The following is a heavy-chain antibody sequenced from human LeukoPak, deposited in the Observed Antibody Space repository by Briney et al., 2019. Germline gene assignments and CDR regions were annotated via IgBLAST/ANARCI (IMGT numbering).Heavy chain of an antibody. J-gene: IGHJ4*02. Sequence: EAGGSLRLSCAASGFTFSSYWVHWVRQAPGKGLVWVSHVNTDGSGTSYADSVKGRFTISRDNAKNTLYLQMNGLRAEDTAVYYCARGASSAWYQNFDYWGQGTLVTVPS. CDR2: VNTDGSGT. CDR3: ARGASSAWYQNFDY. D-gene: IGHD6-19*01. V-gene: IGHV3-74*01. CDR1: GFTFSSYW.